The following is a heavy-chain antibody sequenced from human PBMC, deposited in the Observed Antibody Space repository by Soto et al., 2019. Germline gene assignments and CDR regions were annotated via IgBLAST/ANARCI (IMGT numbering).Heavy chain of an antibody. CDR2: ISAYNGNT. V-gene: IGHV1-18*01. D-gene: IGHD3-10*01. CDR1: GYTFTSYG. Sequence: QVQLVQSGAEVKKPGASVKVSCKASGYTFTSYGISWVRQAPGQGLEWMGWISAYNGNTNYEQKLQGRGTMTADTSTSTANRERRSLRSDDTAVYYCARNKGDGSGSSYGYWGQGTLVTVSS. J-gene: IGHJ4*02. CDR3: ARNKGDGSGSSYGY.